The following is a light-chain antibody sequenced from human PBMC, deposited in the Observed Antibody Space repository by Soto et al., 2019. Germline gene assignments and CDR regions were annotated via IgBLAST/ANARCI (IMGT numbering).Light chain of an antibody. J-gene: IGLJ2*01. CDR1: SSDVGGYNY. Sequence: QSALTQPASVSGSPGQSITISCTGTSSDVGGYNYVSWYQQHPGKAPKLMIYGVSYRPSGVSNRFSGSKSGNTDSLTISGLQAEDEADYYCSSHTTNTPVVFGGGTKLPVL. CDR2: GVS. V-gene: IGLV2-14*01. CDR3: SSHTTNTPVV.